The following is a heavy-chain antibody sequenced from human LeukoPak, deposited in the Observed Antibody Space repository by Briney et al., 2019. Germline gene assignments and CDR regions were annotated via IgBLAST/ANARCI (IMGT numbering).Heavy chain of an antibody. J-gene: IGHJ4*02. Sequence: GGSLRLSCAASGFTFSSYGMHWVRQAPGKGLEWVAVIWYDGSNKYYADSVKGRFTISRDNSKNTLYLQVNSLRAEDTAVYYCARDHGGGYCSSTSCPYFDYWGQGTLVTVFS. CDR3: ARDHGGGYCSSTSCPYFDY. V-gene: IGHV3-33*01. CDR2: IWYDGSNK. CDR1: GFTFSSYG. D-gene: IGHD2-2*01.